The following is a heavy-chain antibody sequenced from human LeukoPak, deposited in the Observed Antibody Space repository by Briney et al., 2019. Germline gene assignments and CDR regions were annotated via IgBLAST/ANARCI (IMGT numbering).Heavy chain of an antibody. J-gene: IGHJ4*02. V-gene: IGHV4-59*01. Sequence: SETLSLTCTVSGGSISSYYWSWIRQPPGKGLEWIGYIYYSGSTNYNPSLKSRVTISVDTSKNQFSLKLSSVTAADTAVYYCARAGYGAPQDYWGQGTLVSVSS. CDR1: GGSISSYY. D-gene: IGHD4/OR15-4a*01. CDR2: IYYSGST. CDR3: ARAGYGAPQDY.